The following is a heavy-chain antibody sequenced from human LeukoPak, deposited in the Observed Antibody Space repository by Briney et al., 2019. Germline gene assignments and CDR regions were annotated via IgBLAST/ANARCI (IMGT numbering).Heavy chain of an antibody. D-gene: IGHD2-21*02. CDR1: GGSISSYY. J-gene: IGHJ3*02. CDR2: IYYSGST. Sequence: PSETLSLTCTVSGGSISSYYWGWIRQPPGKGLEWIGSIYYSGSTYYNPSLKSRVTISVDTSKNQFSLKLSSVTAADTAVYYCASYCGGDCYSRGDAFDIWGQGTMVTVSS. CDR3: ASYCGGDCYSRGDAFDI. V-gene: IGHV4-39*07.